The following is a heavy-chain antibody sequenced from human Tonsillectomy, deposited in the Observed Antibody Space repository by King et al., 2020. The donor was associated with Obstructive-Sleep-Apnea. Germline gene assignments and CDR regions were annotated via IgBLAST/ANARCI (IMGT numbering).Heavy chain of an antibody. V-gene: IGHV3-11*01. CDR3: ARDLSGLWYLPDY. Sequence: VQLVESGGGLVKPGGSLRLSCAASGFTFSDYYIGLIRQAPGRGLEWGSYISSSGNTIYYADSLKGRFTISRANAKNSLYLQMNRLRAEDTAIYYCARDLSGLWYLPDYWGQGTLVTVSS. J-gene: IGHJ4*02. CDR1: GFTFSDYY. D-gene: IGHD5-18*01. CDR2: ISSSGNTI.